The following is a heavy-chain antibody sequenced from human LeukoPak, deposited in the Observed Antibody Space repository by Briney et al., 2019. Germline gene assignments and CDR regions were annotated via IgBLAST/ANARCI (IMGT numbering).Heavy chain of an antibody. D-gene: IGHD3-22*01. V-gene: IGHV3-30*19. CDR1: GFTFSSYG. Sequence: AGGSLRLSCAASGFTFSSYGMHWVRQAPGKGLEWVAVISYDGGNKYYADSVKGQFTISRDNSKNTLYLQMNSLRAEDTAVYYCARDLYDSSESAFDIWGQGTMVAVSS. CDR3: ARDLYDSSESAFDI. CDR2: ISYDGGNK. J-gene: IGHJ3*02.